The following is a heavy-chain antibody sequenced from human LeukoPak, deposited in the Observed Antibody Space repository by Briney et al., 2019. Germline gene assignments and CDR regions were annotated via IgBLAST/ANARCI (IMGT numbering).Heavy chain of an antibody. Sequence: ASVKVSCKASGYTFTGYYMHWVRQAPGQGLEWMGRINPNSGGTNYAQKFQGRVTMTRDTSISTAYMELSRLRSDDTAVYYCASYCSGGSCYSGWASFDYWGQGTLVTVSS. CDR3: ASYCSGGSCYSGWASFDY. V-gene: IGHV1-2*06. CDR1: GYTFTGYY. CDR2: INPNSGGT. D-gene: IGHD2-15*01. J-gene: IGHJ4*02.